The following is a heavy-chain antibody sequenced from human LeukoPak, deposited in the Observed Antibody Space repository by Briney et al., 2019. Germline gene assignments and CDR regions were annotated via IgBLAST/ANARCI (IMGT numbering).Heavy chain of an antibody. Sequence: PGGSLRLSCAASGFTFITYSMHWVRQAPGKGLEWVSYIDPTSRTIYYADSVRGRFIMSRDNAKNSLYLQMNSLRAEDTAVYYCAKGKAVVGATFDYWGQGTLVTVSS. CDR2: IDPTSRTI. V-gene: IGHV3-48*04. CDR1: GFTFITYS. CDR3: AKGKAVVGATFDY. J-gene: IGHJ4*02. D-gene: IGHD1-26*01.